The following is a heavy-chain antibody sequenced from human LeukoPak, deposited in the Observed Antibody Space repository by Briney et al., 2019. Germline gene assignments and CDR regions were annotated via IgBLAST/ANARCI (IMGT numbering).Heavy chain of an antibody. V-gene: IGHV3-11*01. CDR2: ISSSGSSI. CDR1: GFTFSSYA. J-gene: IGHJ4*02. Sequence: GGSLRLSCAASGFTFSSYAMSWIRQAPGKGLEWVSYISSSGSSIYYTDSVKGRFTISRDNPKNSLYLQMTTLRAEDTGVYYCAREGSSLTEIHYWGQGTLVTVSS. CDR3: AREGSSLTEIHY. D-gene: IGHD2-21*02.